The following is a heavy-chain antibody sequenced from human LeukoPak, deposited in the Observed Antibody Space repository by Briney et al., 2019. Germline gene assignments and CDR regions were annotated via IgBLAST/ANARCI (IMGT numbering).Heavy chain of an antibody. V-gene: IGHV4-59*08. CDR1: GGSISSYY. J-gene: IGHJ5*02. CDR3: ARLAYSGYGWFDP. Sequence: ETLSLTCTVSGGSISSYYWSWIRQPPGKGLEWIGYIYYSGSTNYNPSLKSRVTISVDTSKNQFSLKLSSVTAADTAVYYCARLAYSGYGWFDPWGQGTLVTVSS. CDR2: IYYSGST. D-gene: IGHD5-12*01.